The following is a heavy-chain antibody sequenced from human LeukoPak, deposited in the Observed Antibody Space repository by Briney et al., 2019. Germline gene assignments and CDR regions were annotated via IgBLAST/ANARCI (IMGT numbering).Heavy chain of an antibody. V-gene: IGHV4-34*01. D-gene: IGHD5-18*01. J-gene: IGHJ4*02. CDR3: ARGGIKQLRRPLDY. Sequence: SETLSLTCAVYGGSFSGYYWSWIRQPPGKGLEWIGEINHSGSTNYNPSLKSRVTISVDTSKNQFSLKLSSVTAADTAVYYCARGGIKQLRRPLDYWGQGTLVTVSS. CDR2: INHSGST. CDR1: GGSFSGYY.